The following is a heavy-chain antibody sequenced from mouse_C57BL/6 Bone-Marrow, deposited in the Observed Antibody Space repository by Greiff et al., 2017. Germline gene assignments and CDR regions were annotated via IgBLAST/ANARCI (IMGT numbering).Heavy chain of an antibody. CDR3: ERELCDYDGYGRAY. J-gene: IGHJ3*01. CDR2: IYPRSGNT. V-gene: IGHV1-81*01. D-gene: IGHD2-3*01. Sequence: QVQLQQSGAELARPGASVKLSCKASGYTFTSYGISWVKQRTGQGLEWIGEIYPRSGNTYYNEKFKGKATLTADKSSSTSYMELRSLTSEDSAVYVGERELCDYDGYGRAYGGQGTLVTVSA. CDR1: GYTFTSYG.